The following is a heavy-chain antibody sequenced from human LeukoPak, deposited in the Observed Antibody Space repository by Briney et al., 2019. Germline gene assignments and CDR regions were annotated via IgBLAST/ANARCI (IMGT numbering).Heavy chain of an antibody. CDR2: ISGSGGST. Sequence: AGGSLRLSCAASGFTFSSYAVSWVRQAPGKGLEWVSAISGSGGSTYYADSVKGRFTISRDNSKNTLYLQMNSLRAEDTAVYYCAKDRRPLVQSLPRMDVWGQGTTVTVSS. CDR3: AKDRRPLVQSLPRMDV. V-gene: IGHV3-23*01. D-gene: IGHD2-2*01. J-gene: IGHJ6*02. CDR1: GFTFSSYA.